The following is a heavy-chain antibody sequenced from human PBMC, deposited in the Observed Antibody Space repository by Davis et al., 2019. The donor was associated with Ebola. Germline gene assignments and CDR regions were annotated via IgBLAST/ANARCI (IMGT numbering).Heavy chain of an antibody. V-gene: IGHV3-15*01. Sequence: PGGSLRLSCAASGFTFRNAWMSWVRQAPGKGLEWVGRIKSKTDVGTTDYAAPVKGRFTISRDDSSNTLFLQMDSLTTEDTGVYYCSTEKYTSGWDGFWGQGTQVTVS. D-gene: IGHD6-19*01. J-gene: IGHJ4*02. CDR3: STEKYTSGWDGF. CDR2: IKSKTDVGTT. CDR1: GFTFRNAW.